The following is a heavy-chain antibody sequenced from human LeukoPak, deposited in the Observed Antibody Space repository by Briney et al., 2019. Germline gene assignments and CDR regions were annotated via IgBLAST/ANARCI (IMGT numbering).Heavy chain of an antibody. CDR3: ARGRKGILTGYDNDY. CDR2: MNPDSGNT. CDR1: GYTFTNYN. V-gene: IGHV1-8*01. D-gene: IGHD3-9*01. J-gene: IGHJ4*02. Sequence: ASVKVSCTASGYTFTNYNINWVRQATGQGLEWMGWMNPDSGNTGYAQKFQGRVTMTRNTSISTAYMELSSLKFEDTAMYYCARGRKGILTGYDNDYWGQGTLVTVSS.